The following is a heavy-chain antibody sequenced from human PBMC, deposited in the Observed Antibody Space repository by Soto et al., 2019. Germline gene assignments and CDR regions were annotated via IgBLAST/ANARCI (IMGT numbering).Heavy chain of an antibody. D-gene: IGHD4-4*01. V-gene: IGHV1-8*01. CDR2: MNPNTGDT. CDR3: ARGDGYSFDY. CDR1: GYPFISYD. Sequence: QVQLVQAGAEVKKPGASVNVSCKASGYPFISYDINWVRQAPGQGLEWMGWMNPNTGDTGYAQKFQGRVTMTRNTSINTANLELSSLRSDDTAVYFCARGDGYSFDYWGQGTLVTVSS. J-gene: IGHJ4*02.